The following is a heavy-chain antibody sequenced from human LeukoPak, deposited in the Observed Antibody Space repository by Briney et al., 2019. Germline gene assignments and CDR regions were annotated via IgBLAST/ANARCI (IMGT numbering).Heavy chain of an antibody. Sequence: PGGSLRLSCKGTGFSFSDFFVSWIRQAPGKGLEWIAYISTRGNFIFYSDSVKGRFTISRDDAKNSLYLQMNSLKDADTAVYYCARGLSDGVTYAFEIWGQGTMVTVSS. CDR3: ARGLSDGVTYAFEI. V-gene: IGHV3-11*01. J-gene: IGHJ3*02. CDR2: ISTRGNFI. D-gene: IGHD3-3*01. CDR1: GFSFSDFF.